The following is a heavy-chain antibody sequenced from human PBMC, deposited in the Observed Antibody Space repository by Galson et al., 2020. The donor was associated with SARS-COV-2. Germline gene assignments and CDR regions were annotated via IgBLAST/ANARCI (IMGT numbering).Heavy chain of an antibody. J-gene: IGHJ4*02. CDR3: AKIEPTGDLDY. CDR1: GFTFDDYA. D-gene: IGHD7-27*01. CDR2: ISWNSGSI. Sequence: GGSLRLSCAASGFTFDDYAMHWVRQAPGKGLEWVSGISWNSGSIGYADSVKGRFTISRDNAKNSLYLQMNSLRAEDTALYYCAKIEPTGDLDYWAQGTLVTVSS. V-gene: IGHV3-9*01.